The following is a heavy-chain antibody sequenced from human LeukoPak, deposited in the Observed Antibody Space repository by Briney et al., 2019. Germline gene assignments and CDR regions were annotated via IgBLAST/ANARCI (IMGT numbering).Heavy chain of an antibody. V-gene: IGHV3-23*01. D-gene: IGHD3-9*01. CDR2: ISGSGGST. CDR3: ARVVPVNDISTGYYNQYFDY. Sequence: GGSLRLSCAASGFTFSSYAMSWVRQAPGKGLEWVSAISGSGGSTYYADSVKGRFTISRDNSKNTLYLQMNSLRAEDTAVYYCARVVPVNDISTGYYNQYFDYWGQGTLVTVSS. J-gene: IGHJ4*02. CDR1: GFTFSSYA.